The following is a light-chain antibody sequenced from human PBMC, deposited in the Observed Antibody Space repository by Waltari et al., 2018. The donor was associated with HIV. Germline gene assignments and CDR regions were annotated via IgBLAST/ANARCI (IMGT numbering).Light chain of an antibody. CDR1: QGISSH. V-gene: IGKV1-9*01. CDR2: AAS. Sequence: DIQLTQSPSFLSVSVGDRVTITCRASQGISSHLAWYQQSPGKSPKLLIYAASTLQGGVPSRCSGGGSGTEFTLTISSLQPEDSATYYCQQFQSYPLTFGQGTRLEIK. J-gene: IGKJ5*01. CDR3: QQFQSYPLT.